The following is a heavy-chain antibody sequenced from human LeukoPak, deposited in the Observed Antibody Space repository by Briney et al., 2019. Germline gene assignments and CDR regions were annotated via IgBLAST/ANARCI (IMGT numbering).Heavy chain of an antibody. J-gene: IGHJ3*02. CDR2: IKQDGSEK. D-gene: IGHD5-12*01. CDR1: GFTFSSYW. V-gene: IGHV3-7*01. Sequence: GGSLRLSCTASGFTFSSYWMSWVRQAPGKGLEWVANIKQDGSEKYYVDSVKGRFTISRDNAKNSLYLQMNSLRAEDTAVYYCARDYVDIVATMATFDIWGQGTMVTVSS. CDR3: ARDYVDIVATMATFDI.